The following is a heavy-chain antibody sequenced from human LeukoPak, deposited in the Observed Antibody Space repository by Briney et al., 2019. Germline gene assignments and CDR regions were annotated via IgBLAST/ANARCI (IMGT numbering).Heavy chain of an antibody. CDR1: GLTFRNYY. Sequence: PGGSLRLSCAASGLTFRNYYVHWLRQAPGGGLVWVARISGDGRYTKTADSLEGRFTISRDNANNTLYLQMVSLRADDTAVYFCASEGSSGLGFCYVWGRGTLVTVSS. CDR2: ISGDGRYT. J-gene: IGHJ2*01. D-gene: IGHD2-2*01. V-gene: IGHV3-74*01. CDR3: ASEGSSGLGFCYV.